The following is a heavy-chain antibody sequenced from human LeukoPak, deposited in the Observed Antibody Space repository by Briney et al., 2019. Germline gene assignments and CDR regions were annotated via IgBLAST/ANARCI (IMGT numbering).Heavy chain of an antibody. V-gene: IGHV4-31*03. CDR3: ARETGGGYYDSSGYNWFDP. Sequence: SETLSLTCTVSGGSISSGGYYWSWIRQHPGKGLEWIGYIYYNGSTYYNPSLKSRVTISVDTSKNQFSLKLSSVTAADTAVYYCARETGGGYYDSSGYNWFDPWGQGTLVTVSS. D-gene: IGHD3-22*01. J-gene: IGHJ5*02. CDR1: GGSISSGGYY. CDR2: IYYNGST.